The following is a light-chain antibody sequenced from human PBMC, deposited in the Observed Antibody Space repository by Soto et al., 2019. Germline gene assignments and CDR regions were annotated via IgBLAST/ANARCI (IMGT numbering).Light chain of an antibody. CDR2: DAS. CDR1: QSVSSN. CDR3: QQYHEWPPKHT. J-gene: IGKJ2*01. V-gene: IGKV3-15*01. Sequence: EIVMTQSPATLSVSPGERATLSCRASQSVSSNLAWYQQRPGQAPRLLIYDASTRATGIPARFSGSESGTEFTLTISSLQSEDFAVYYCQQYHEWPPKHTFGQGTKLEIK.